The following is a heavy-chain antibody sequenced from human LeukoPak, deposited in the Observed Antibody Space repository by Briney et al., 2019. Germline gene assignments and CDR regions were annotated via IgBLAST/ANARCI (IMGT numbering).Heavy chain of an antibody. V-gene: IGHV3-53*01. Sequence: PGGSLRLSCAASGFTGSHNYMSWVRQAPGKGLEWVSATHSSGGTYYADSVKGRFTISRDTSKNTLYLQINSLSVEDTAVYYCIVFGVSNHWGQGTLVTVSS. D-gene: IGHD5/OR15-5a*01. CDR2: THSSGGT. CDR3: IVFGVSNH. CDR1: GFTGSHNY. J-gene: IGHJ5*02.